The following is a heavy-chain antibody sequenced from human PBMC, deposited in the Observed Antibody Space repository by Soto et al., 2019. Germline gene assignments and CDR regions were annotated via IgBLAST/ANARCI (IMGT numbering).Heavy chain of an antibody. CDR1: GGTFSSYA. V-gene: IGHV1-69*13. D-gene: IGHD6-13*01. CDR2: IIPIFGTA. Sequence: ASVKVSCKASGGTFSSYAISWVRQAPGQGLEWMGGIIPIFGTANYAQKFQGRVTITADESTSTAYMELSSLRSEDTAVYYCARDSYSSSWSEYYYYGMDVWGQGTTVTVSS. CDR3: ARDSYSSSWSEYYYYGMDV. J-gene: IGHJ6*02.